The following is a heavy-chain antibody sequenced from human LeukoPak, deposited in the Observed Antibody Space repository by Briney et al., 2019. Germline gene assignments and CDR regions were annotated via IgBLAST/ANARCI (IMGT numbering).Heavy chain of an antibody. D-gene: IGHD3-10*01. CDR3: EKVGSGRYPFDAFDI. V-gene: IGHV3-30-3*01. CDR2: ISYDGSNK. J-gene: IGHJ3*02. Sequence: PGGSLRLSCAASGFTFSSYAMHWVRQAPGKGLEWVAVISYDGSNKYYADSVKGRFTIFRDNSKNTVYLQMNSLRAEDTAVYYCEKVGSGRYPFDAFDIWGQGTMVTVSS. CDR1: GFTFSSYA.